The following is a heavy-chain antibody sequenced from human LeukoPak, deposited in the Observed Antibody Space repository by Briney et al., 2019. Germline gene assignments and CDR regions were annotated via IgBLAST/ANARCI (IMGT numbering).Heavy chain of an antibody. CDR2: VANDGRDK. Sequence: GGSLRLSCAASGFTFSNYGMHWVRQAPGKGLEWVAVVANDGRDKRYADSVKGRFTISRDNSKNTVYLQMNSLRAEDTAVYYCAKDLSVAAAGYYFDYWGQGTLVTVSS. D-gene: IGHD6-13*01. CDR3: AKDLSVAAAGYYFDY. CDR1: GFTFSNYG. J-gene: IGHJ4*02. V-gene: IGHV3-30*18.